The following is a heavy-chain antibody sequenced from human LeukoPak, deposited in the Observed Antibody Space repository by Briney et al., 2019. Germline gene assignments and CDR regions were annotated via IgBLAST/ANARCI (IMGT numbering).Heavy chain of an antibody. J-gene: IGHJ4*02. CDR3: AKSYFDFFWAFDY. D-gene: IGHD3-16*01. CDR1: GFTFRTYG. Sequence: GGSLRLSCAASGFTFRTYGMHWVRQAPGKGLEWVAVISNDGNNKYYGDSVKGRFTISRDNSKNTMFLQMNSLRVEDTAVYYCAKSYFDFFWAFDYWGQGILVTVSS. V-gene: IGHV3-30*18. CDR2: ISNDGNNK.